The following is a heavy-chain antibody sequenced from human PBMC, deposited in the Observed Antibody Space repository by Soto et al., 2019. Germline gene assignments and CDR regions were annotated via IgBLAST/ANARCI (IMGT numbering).Heavy chain of an antibody. J-gene: IGHJ4*02. Sequence: ACVKVSCRASGYTCTSYGISWVRQAPGQGLEWMGWISAYNGNTNYARKLQGRVTMTTDTSTSTAYMELRSLRSDDTAVYYCARDLGRYCTNGVCYDYWGQGTLVPVSS. CDR2: ISAYNGNT. CDR3: ARDLGRYCTNGVCYDY. D-gene: IGHD2-8*01. V-gene: IGHV1-18*04. CDR1: GYTCTSYG.